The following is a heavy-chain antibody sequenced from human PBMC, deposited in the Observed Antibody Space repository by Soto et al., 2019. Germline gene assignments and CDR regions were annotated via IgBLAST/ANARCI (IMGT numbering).Heavy chain of an antibody. CDR1: GGSISSSSYY. D-gene: IGHD2-21*02. J-gene: IGHJ6*02. Sequence: QLQLQESGPGLVKPSETLSLTCTVSGGSISSSSYYGGWIRQPPGKGLEWIGSFSYSGSTYYNPSLKSRVTISADTSRNQFSLKLSSVTAADTAVYYCTRHVGVVTMYYYYGLDVWGQGTTVTVSS. CDR3: TRHVGVVTMYYYYGLDV. CDR2: FSYSGST. V-gene: IGHV4-39*01.